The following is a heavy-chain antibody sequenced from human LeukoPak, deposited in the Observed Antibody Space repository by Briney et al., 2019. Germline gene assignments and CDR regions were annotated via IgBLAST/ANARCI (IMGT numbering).Heavy chain of an antibody. D-gene: IGHD4-17*01. J-gene: IGHJ3*02. CDR2: INPNSGGT. CDR1: GYTFTGYY. CDR3: ARPTYGDPPFGAFDI. Sequence: ASVKVSCKASGYTFTGYYMHWVRQAPGQGLEWMGWINPNSGGTNYAQKFQGRVTMTRDTSISTAYMELSGLRSDDTAVYYCARPTYGDPPFGAFDIWGQGTMVTVSS. V-gene: IGHV1-2*02.